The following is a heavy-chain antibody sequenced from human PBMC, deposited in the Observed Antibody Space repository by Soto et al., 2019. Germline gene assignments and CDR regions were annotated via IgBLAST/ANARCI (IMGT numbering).Heavy chain of an antibody. CDR2: MNTNRGNT. Sequence: QVQLVQSGAEVKKPGASVKVSCKASGYTFTSYDINWVRQATGQGLEWMGWMNTNRGNTGYAQKFQGRVTMTRNTSISTAYMALSSLRSGDTAVYYWAMTLYGDNVQYWGPGTLGAVSS. CDR1: GYTFTSYD. V-gene: IGHV1-8*01. J-gene: IGHJ4*02. D-gene: IGHD4-17*01. CDR3: AMTLYGDNVQY.